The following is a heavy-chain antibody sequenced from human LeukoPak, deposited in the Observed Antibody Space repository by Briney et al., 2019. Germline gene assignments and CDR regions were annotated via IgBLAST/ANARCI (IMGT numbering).Heavy chain of an antibody. CDR3: AKVGLSRNIVAFDY. CDR2: IKQDGSEK. V-gene: IGHV3-7*01. Sequence: GGSLRLSCAASGFTFYSYWMSWVRQAPGEGLEWVANIKQDGSEKYYVDSVKGRFTISRDNAKNSLYLRMNSLRAEDTAVYYCAKVGLSRNIVAFDYWGQGTLVTVSS. J-gene: IGHJ4*02. CDR1: GFTFYSYW. D-gene: IGHD5-12*01.